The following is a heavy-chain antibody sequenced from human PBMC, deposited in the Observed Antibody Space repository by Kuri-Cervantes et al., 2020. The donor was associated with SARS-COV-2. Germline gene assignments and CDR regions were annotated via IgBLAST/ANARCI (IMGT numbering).Heavy chain of an antibody. CDR2: IRYDGSNK. CDR3: TTGGAI. CDR1: GFTFSSYG. J-gene: IGHJ3*02. Sequence: GESLKISCAASGFTFSSYGMHWVRQAPGKGLEWVAFIRYDGSNKYYADSVKGRFTISRDDSKNRLFLQMNSLKTEDTAVYYCTTGGAIWGQGTKVTVS. V-gene: IGHV3-30*02.